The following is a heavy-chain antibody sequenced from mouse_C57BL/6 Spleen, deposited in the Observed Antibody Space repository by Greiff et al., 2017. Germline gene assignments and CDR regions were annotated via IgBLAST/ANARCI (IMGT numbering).Heavy chain of an antibody. J-gene: IGHJ3*01. CDR2: IDPETGGT. CDR3: TGGSNIFAY. Sequence: QVQLQQSGAELVRPGASVTLSCKASGYTFTDYEMHWVKQTPVHGLEWIGAIDPETGGTAYNQKFKGKVILTADKSSSTAYMELRSLTSEDSAVYYCTGGSNIFAYWGQGTLVTVSA. V-gene: IGHV1-15*01. CDR1: GYTFTDYE. D-gene: IGHD2-5*01.